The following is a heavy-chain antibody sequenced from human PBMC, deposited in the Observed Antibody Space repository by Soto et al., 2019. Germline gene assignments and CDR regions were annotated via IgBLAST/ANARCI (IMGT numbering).Heavy chain of an antibody. D-gene: IGHD3-16*01. V-gene: IGHV1-3*01. Sequence: GASVKVSCKASGGTFSSYTISWVRQAPGQGLEWMGWINAGNGNTKYSQKFQGRVTITRDTSASTAYMELSSLRSEDTAVYYCVRVIGGLYYFDYWGQGTLVTVPQ. CDR2: INAGNGNT. J-gene: IGHJ4*02. CDR1: GGTFSSYT. CDR3: VRVIGGLYYFDY.